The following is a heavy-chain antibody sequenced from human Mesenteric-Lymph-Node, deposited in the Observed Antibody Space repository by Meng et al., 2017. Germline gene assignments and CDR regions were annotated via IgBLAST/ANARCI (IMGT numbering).Heavy chain of an antibody. Sequence: GGSLRLSCAASGFVFSDSTIHWVRQAPGKGLEWVSAIRGDGGDTWYADSVMGRFTISRDNSNNMLYLQMSRLTDDDTAVYYCVKGSAAARPYNFDSWGQGSLVTVSS. CDR1: GFVFSDST. D-gene: IGHD6-25*01. J-gene: IGHJ4*02. V-gene: IGHV3-23*01. CDR3: VKGSAAARPYNFDS. CDR2: IRGDGGDT.